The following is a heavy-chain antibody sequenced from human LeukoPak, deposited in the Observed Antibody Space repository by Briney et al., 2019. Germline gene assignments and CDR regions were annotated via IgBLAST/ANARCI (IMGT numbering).Heavy chain of an antibody. D-gene: IGHD6-13*01. Sequence: EPGGSLRLSCAASGFTVSSNYMSWVRQAPGKGLEWVSVIYSGGSTYYADSVKGRFTISRDNSKNTLYLQMNSLRAEDTAVYYCARVSSSWPHYYYYYMDVWGKGTTVTVSS. J-gene: IGHJ6*03. CDR3: ARVSSSWPHYYYYYMDV. V-gene: IGHV3-53*01. CDR2: IYSGGST. CDR1: GFTVSSNY.